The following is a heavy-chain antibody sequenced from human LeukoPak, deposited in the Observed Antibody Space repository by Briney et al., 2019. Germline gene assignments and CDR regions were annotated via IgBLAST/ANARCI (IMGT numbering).Heavy chain of an antibody. J-gene: IGHJ6*03. Sequence: GGSLGLSCAASGFTFSSYSTNWVRQAPGKGLEWVSSLSSSISYIYYADSVKGRFNISRDNAKNSLYLQMNSLGGEDTAVYYCASWYDILTGYLNMDVWGKGNTVTVSS. CDR3: ASWYDILTGYLNMDV. V-gene: IGHV3-21*01. CDR1: GFTFSSYS. CDR2: LSSSISYI. D-gene: IGHD3-9*01.